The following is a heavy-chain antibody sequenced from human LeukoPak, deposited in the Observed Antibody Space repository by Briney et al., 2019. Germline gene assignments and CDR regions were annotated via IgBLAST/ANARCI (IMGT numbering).Heavy chain of an antibody. CDR1: GFTFSSYE. CDR3: ARERPEIDS. V-gene: IGHV3-48*03. J-gene: IGHJ4*02. CDR2: ISSSGSTI. Sequence: PGGSLRLSCAASGFTFSSYEMNWVRQAPGKGPEWVSYISSSGSTINYADSVKGRFTISRDNAKNSLYLQMNSLRAEDTAVYYCARERPEIDSWGQGTLVTVSS.